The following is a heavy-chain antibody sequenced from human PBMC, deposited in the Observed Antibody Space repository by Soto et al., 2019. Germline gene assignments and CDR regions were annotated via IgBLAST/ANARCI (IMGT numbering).Heavy chain of an antibody. CDR3: ARVAYGHGSPLAY. CDR2: IKQDGSER. J-gene: IGHJ4*01. CDR1: RVTCGSDG. D-gene: IGHD3-10*01. V-gene: IGHV3-7*01. Sequence: GGSPGLSSAASRVTCGSDGMRWVGQAPGKGLEWVANIKQDGSERYYVDSVKGRFTVSRDNTKNSLYLQMNSLRAGDTAVYFCARVAYGHGSPLAYCGPGSLVTVS.